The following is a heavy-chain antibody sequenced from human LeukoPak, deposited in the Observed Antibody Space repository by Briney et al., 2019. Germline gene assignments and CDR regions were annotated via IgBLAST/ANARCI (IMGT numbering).Heavy chain of an antibody. J-gene: IGHJ6*02. D-gene: IGHD4-17*01. CDR3: ARATVTTNPYYYYFGMGV. CDR2: IIPIFGTA. V-gene: IGHV1-69*06. Sequence: SVKVSCKASGGTFSSYAISWVRQAPGQGLEWMGGIIPIFGTANYAQKFQGRVTITADKSTSTAYMELSSLRSEDTAVYYCARATVTTNPYYYYFGMGVWGQGTTVTVSS. CDR1: GGTFSSYA.